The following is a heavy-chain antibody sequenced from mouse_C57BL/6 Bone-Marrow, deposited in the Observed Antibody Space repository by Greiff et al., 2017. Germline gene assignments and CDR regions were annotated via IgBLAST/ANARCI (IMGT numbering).Heavy chain of an antibody. V-gene: IGHV1-26*01. Sequence: VQLQQSGPELVKPGASVKISCKASGYTFTDYYMNWVRQSHGKSLEWIGDINPNNGGTSYNQKFKGKATLTVDKSSSTAYMELRSLTSEDSAVYYCAREGGYYYGSRGNYWGQGTTLTVSS. CDR2: INPNNGGT. J-gene: IGHJ2*01. CDR3: AREGGYYYGSRGNY. D-gene: IGHD1-1*01. CDR1: GYTFTDYY.